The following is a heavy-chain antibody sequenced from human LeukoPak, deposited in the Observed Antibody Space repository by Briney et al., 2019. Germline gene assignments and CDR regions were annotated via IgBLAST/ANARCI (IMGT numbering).Heavy chain of an antibody. CDR1: GGSFSGYY. D-gene: IGHD3-10*01. J-gene: IGHJ4*02. Sequence: SETLSLTCAVYGGSFSGYYWSWIRQPPGKGLEWIWEISHSGSTNYNPSLKSRVTISVDTSKNQFSLKLSSVTAADTAVYYCARSRRYYYGSGSLDYWGQGTLVTVSS. V-gene: IGHV4-34*01. CDR3: ARSRRYYYGSGSLDY. CDR2: ISHSGST.